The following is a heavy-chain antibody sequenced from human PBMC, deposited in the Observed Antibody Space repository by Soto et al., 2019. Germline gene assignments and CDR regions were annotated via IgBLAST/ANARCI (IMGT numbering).Heavy chain of an antibody. CDR1: GYSFASQW. Sequence: EVQLVQSGAEVKKPGESLRISCKVSGYSFASQWISWVRQVPGKGQEWLGRIDLSESYTTYNPSFQGQVSFSSDKSITTAYLQWSSLKASDTATYYCATQGLTNYYFDYWGQGTLVIVSS. V-gene: IGHV5-10-1*03. CDR2: IDLSESYT. J-gene: IGHJ4*02. CDR3: ATQGLTNYYFDY. D-gene: IGHD1-1*01.